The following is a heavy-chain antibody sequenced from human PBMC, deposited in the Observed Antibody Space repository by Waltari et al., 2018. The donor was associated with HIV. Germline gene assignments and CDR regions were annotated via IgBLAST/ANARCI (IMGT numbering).Heavy chain of an antibody. CDR3: ARIPSGWPNYYYYYGMDV. V-gene: IGHV2-26*01. J-gene: IGHJ6*02. D-gene: IGHD6-19*01. Sequence: QVTLKESGPVLVKPTETLTLTCTVSGFSLSNARMGVSWIRQPPGKALEWLAHIFSNDEKSYSTSLKSRLTIAKDTSKSQVVLTMTNMDPVDTATYYCARIPSGWPNYYYYYGMDVWGQGTTVTVSS. CDR1: GFSLSNARMG. CDR2: IFSNDEK.